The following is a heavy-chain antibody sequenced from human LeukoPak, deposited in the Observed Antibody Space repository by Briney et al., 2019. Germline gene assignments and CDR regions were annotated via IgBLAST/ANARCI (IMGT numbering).Heavy chain of an antibody. Sequence: PSETLSLTCAVSGGSISSGGYSWGWIRQPPGKGLEWIGYIYHSGSTYYNPSLKSRVTISVDRSKNQFSLKLSSVTAADTAVYYCARGPTVTTPYYYGMDVWGQGTTVTVSS. CDR3: ARGPTVTTPYYYGMDV. CDR2: IYHSGST. J-gene: IGHJ6*02. CDR1: GGSISSGGYS. V-gene: IGHV4-30-2*01. D-gene: IGHD4-17*01.